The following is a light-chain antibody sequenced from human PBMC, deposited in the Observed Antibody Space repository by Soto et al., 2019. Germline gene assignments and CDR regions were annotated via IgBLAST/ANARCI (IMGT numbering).Light chain of an antibody. V-gene: IGKV3-15*01. J-gene: IGKJ2*01. CDR1: QSVSSN. Sequence: EIVMTQSPATLSVSPGERATLSCRASQSVSSNLAWYQQKPGQAPRLLIYRASTRATGIPARFSGSGSGTEFTHTISSLQSEDFAVYYCQQYNNWPPYTFGQGIKLEIK. CDR2: RAS. CDR3: QQYNNWPPYT.